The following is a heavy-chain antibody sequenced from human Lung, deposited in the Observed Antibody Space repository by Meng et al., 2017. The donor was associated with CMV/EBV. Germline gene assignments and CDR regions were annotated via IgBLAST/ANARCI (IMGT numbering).Heavy chain of an antibody. CDR3: ARAPRSRYYYYGMDV. J-gene: IGHJ6*02. CDR2: ISSSGSTI. CDR1: GFTFSSYE. Sequence: GESLKISCAASGFTFSSYEMNWVRQAPGKGLEWVSYISSSGSTIYYADSVKGRFTISRDNAKNSLYLQMNSLRAEDTAVYYCARAPRSRYYYYGMDVWGQGTTVXVSS. V-gene: IGHV3-48*03. D-gene: IGHD3-10*01.